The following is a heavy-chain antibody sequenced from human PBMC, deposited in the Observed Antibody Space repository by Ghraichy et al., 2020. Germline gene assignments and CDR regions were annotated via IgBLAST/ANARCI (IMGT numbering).Heavy chain of an antibody. Sequence: GGSLRLSCAASGFTFSSYAMSWVRQAPGKGLEWVSAISGSGGSTYYADSVKGRFTISRDNSKNTLYLQMNSLRAEDTAVYYCAKGKYSNYRFGKVFYYWGQGTLVTVSS. J-gene: IGHJ4*02. V-gene: IGHV3-23*01. D-gene: IGHD4-11*01. CDR1: GFTFSSYA. CDR3: AKGKYSNYRFGKVFYY. CDR2: ISGSGGST.